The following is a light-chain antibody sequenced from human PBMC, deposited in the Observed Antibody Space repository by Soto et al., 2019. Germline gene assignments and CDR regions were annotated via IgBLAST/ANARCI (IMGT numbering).Light chain of an antibody. J-gene: IGKJ5*01. Sequence: VMTQTTLSVSGAPGEPASISCKSIQSLLHITGETFLFWYLQKPGQSPQLLIYLGSNRSSGVPDRFSGSGSGTDFTLKISRVEAEDVGVYYCMQALQTPITFGQGTRLEIK. CDR3: MQALQTPIT. CDR2: LGS. CDR1: QSLLHITGETF. V-gene: IGKV2-28*01.